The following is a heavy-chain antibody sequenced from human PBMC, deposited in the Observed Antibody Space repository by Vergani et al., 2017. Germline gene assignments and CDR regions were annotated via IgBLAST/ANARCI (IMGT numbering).Heavy chain of an antibody. V-gene: IGHV3-15*01. D-gene: IGHD6-19*01. Sequence: EVQLVESGGGLVKPGGSLRLSCAASGFTFSNAWMSWVRQAPGKGLEWVGRIKSKTDGGTTDYAAPVKGRFTISRDDSKNTLYLQMNSLKTEDTAVYYWARETHSSGWSLYRDTWFDPWGQGTLVTVSS. J-gene: IGHJ5*02. CDR1: GFTFSNAW. CDR2: IKSKTDGGTT. CDR3: ARETHSSGWSLYRDTWFDP.